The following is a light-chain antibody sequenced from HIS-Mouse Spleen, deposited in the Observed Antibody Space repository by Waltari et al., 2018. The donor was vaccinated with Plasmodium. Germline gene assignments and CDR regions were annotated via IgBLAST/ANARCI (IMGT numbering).Light chain of an antibody. J-gene: IGLJ1*01. CDR3: CSYAGSYTYV. V-gene: IGLV2-11*01. CDR2: EFS. CDR1: SSDVGGYNY. Sequence: QSALTQPRSVSGSPGQSVTISCTGTSSDVGGYNYVSWYQQHPGKAPKLLISEFSKRPSVSPDRFSGSKSGNTASLTISGLQAEDEADYYCCSYAGSYTYVFGTGTKVTVL.